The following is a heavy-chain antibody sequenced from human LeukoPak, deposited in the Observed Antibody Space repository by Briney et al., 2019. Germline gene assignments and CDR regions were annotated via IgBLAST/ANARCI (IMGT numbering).Heavy chain of an antibody. Sequence: GGSLRLSCTASGFNVSSYAMHWVRQAPGKGLEWVALISYDGSNKYYADSVKGRFTISRDNSKNTLYLQMNSLRAEDTAVYYCAKSRVQGFDPWGQGTLVTVSS. J-gene: IGHJ5*02. D-gene: IGHD1-1*01. CDR3: AKSRVQGFDP. CDR2: ISYDGSNK. V-gene: IGHV3-30*18. CDR1: GFNVSSYA.